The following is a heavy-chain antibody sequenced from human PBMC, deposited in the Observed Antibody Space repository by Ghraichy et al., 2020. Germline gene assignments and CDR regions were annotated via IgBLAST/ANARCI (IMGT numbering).Heavy chain of an antibody. CDR3: ARSRDYININWFDP. D-gene: IGHD4-11*01. V-gene: IGHV4-4*07. J-gene: IGHJ5*02. CDR2: IYTRGST. CDR1: GGSISSYY. Sequence: SETLSLTCTVSGGSISSYYWSWIRQPAGKGLEWIGRIYTRGSTNYNPSLKSRVTMSVDTSKNQFSLKLSSVTAADTAVYFCARSRDYININWFDPWGQGTLVTVSS.